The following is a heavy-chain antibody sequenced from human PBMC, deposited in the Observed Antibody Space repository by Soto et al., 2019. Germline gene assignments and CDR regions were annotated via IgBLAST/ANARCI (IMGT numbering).Heavy chain of an antibody. J-gene: IGHJ4*02. D-gene: IGHD2-21*01. V-gene: IGHV3-30-3*01. CDR1: GFMFRNHA. Sequence: QVQLVESGGGVVQPGRSLRLSCAASGFMFRNHAMHWVRQAPGKGLDWVSVISFDGANEFYADSVKGRFTISRDNSKNTQYLQMNSLRAEVTPVYYWARDAVDVTKIVKVSPIEYCRQGTLVTVSS. CDR2: ISFDGANE. CDR3: ARDAVDVTKIVKVSPIEY.